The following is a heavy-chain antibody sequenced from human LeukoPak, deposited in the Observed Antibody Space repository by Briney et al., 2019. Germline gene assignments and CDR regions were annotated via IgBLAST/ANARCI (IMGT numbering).Heavy chain of an antibody. CDR1: GFTFSSYS. CDR2: ISSSSSTI. CDR3: ARSSDDYVSAFDI. Sequence: GGSLRLSCAASGFTFSSYSMNWVRQAPGKGLEWVSYISSSSSTIYYADSVKGRFTISRDNAKNSLYLQMNSLRAEDTALYHCARSSDDYVSAFDIWGQGTMVTVSS. D-gene: IGHD4-17*01. J-gene: IGHJ3*02. V-gene: IGHV3-48*04.